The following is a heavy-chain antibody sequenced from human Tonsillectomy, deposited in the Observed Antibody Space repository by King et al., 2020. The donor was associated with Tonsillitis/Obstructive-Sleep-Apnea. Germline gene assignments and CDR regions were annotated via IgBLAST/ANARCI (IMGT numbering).Heavy chain of an antibody. V-gene: IGHV4-34*01. D-gene: IGHD2-2*01. CDR2: INHSGST. CDR3: ARSGAADIVVVPAAAPLLGY. Sequence: VQLQQWGAGLLKPSETLSLTCAVYGGSFSGYYWSWIRQPPGKGLEWIGEINHSGSTNYNPSLKSRVTISVDTSKNQFSLKLSSVTAADTAVYYCARSGAADIVVVPAAAPLLGYWGQGTLVTVSS. CDR1: GGSFSGYY. J-gene: IGHJ4*02.